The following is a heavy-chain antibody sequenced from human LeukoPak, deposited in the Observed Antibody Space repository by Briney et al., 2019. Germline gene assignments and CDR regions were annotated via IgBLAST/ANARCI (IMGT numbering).Heavy chain of an antibody. CDR3: AKDRTVGASYWYFDL. V-gene: IGHV3-7*03. Sequence: GGSLRLSCAASGLTFRNYWMTWVRQAPGKGLEWVANIKEDGGQMYYMESVKGRFTISRDSSKNTLFLHMNTLRAEDTAIYYCAKDRTVGASYWYFDLRGRGTLVTVSS. CDR2: IKEDGGQM. CDR1: GLTFRNYW. J-gene: IGHJ2*01. D-gene: IGHD1-26*01.